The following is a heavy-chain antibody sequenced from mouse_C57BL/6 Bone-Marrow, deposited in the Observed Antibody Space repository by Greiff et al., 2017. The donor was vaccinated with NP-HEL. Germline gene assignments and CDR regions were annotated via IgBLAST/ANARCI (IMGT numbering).Heavy chain of an antibody. J-gene: IGHJ1*03. CDR1: GYAFTNYL. D-gene: IGHD2-3*01. V-gene: IGHV1-54*01. Sequence: VQLQQSGAELVRPGTSVKVSCKASGYAFTNYLIEWVKQRPGQGLEWIGVINPGSGGTNYNEKFKGKATLTADKSSSTAYMQLSSLTSEDSAVYFCARSGDGYYYRYFDVWGTGTTVTVSS. CDR3: ARSGDGYYYRYFDV. CDR2: INPGSGGT.